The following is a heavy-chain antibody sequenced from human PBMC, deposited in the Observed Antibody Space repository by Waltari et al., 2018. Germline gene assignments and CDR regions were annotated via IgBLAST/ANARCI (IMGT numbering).Heavy chain of an antibody. J-gene: IGHJ4*02. CDR1: GGSISSHY. CDR2: IYYSGST. CDR3: ARGGSSWPEKIDY. V-gene: IGHV4-59*11. D-gene: IGHD6-13*01. Sequence: QVQLQESGPGLVKPSETLSLTCTVSGGSISSHYWSWLRQPPGKGLEWIGYIYYSGSTNYNPSLKSRVTISVDTSKNQFSLKLSSVTAADTAVYYCARGGSSWPEKIDYWGQGTLVTVSS.